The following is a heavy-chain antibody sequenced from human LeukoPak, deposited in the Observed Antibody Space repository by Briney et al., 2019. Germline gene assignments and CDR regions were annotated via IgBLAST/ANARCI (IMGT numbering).Heavy chain of an antibody. CDR3: ARETTMVRGVILQINYYGMDV. V-gene: IGHV4-4*07. D-gene: IGHD3-10*01. Sequence: PSETLSLTCTVSGGSTSSYYWSWIRQPAGKGLEWIGRIYTSGSTNYNPSLKSRVTMSVDTSKNQFSLKLSSVTAADTAVYYCARETTMVRGVILQINYYGMDVWGQGTTVTVSS. J-gene: IGHJ6*02. CDR2: IYTSGST. CDR1: GGSTSSYY.